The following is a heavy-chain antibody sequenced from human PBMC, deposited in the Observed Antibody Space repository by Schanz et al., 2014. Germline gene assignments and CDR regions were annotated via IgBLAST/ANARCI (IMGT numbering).Heavy chain of an antibody. Sequence: QVQLVESGGGVVQPGRSLRLSCAAYGFTLSSYAMHWVRQAPGKGLEWVAVISYDGSNKYYADSVKGRFTISRDNSKNTLYLQMNTLRAEDSAVYYCAREEGWGIAAAGPKHCYYGMDVWGQGTTVTVSS. CDR1: GFTLSSYA. D-gene: IGHD6-13*01. CDR3: AREEGWGIAAAGPKHCYYGMDV. CDR2: ISYDGSNK. V-gene: IGHV3-30-3*01. J-gene: IGHJ6*02.